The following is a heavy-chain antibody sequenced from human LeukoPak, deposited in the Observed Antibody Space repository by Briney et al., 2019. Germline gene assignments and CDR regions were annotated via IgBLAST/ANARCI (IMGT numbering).Heavy chain of an antibody. CDR2: INPSGGST. CDR3: AREHEDGWNDHLINY. CDR1: GYTFTSYY. Sequence: GASVKVSCKASGYTFTSYYMHWVRQAPGQGLEWMGIINPSGGSTSYAQKFQGRVTMTRDTSTSTVYMELSSLRSEDAAVYYCAREHEDGWNDHLINYWGQGTLVTVSS. V-gene: IGHV1-46*01. J-gene: IGHJ4*02. D-gene: IGHD1-1*01.